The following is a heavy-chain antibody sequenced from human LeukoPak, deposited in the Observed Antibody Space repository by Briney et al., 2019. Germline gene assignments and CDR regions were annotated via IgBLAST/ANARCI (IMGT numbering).Heavy chain of an antibody. CDR3: GKTTAGYSSGQKPAWPVDY. Sequence: GGSLRLSFEAFGFTFGSFAMYWVRKSPGKGLNWIAGIFRSGGSPHYADSVKARFTISRDNSKNTVYLQINSLRAEDTAVYYCGKTTAGYSSGQKPAWPVDYWGQGTLVTVSS. CDR2: IFRSGGSP. J-gene: IGHJ4*02. D-gene: IGHD5-18*01. CDR1: GFTFGSFA. V-gene: IGHV3-23*01.